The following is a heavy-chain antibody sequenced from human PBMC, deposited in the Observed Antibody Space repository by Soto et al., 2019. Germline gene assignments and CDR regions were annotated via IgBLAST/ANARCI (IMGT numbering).Heavy chain of an antibody. CDR3: ARYKSNYYYGMDV. J-gene: IGHJ6*02. V-gene: IGHV4-59*01. CDR1: SGSISSYY. CDR2: IYYSGIT. D-gene: IGHD1-20*01. Sequence: PSETLSLTCTVSSGSISSYYWSWIRQPPGKGLEWIGYIYYSGITNYNPSLKSRVTISVDTSKNQFSLKLSSVTAADTAVYYCARYKSNYYYGMDVWGQGTTVTVSS.